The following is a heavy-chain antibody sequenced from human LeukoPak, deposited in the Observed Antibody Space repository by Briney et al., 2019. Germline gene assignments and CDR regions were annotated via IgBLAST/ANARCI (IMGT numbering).Heavy chain of an antibody. J-gene: IGHJ3*01. CDR3: ADYGSDFGS. D-gene: IGHD3-10*01. CDR1: GYTFTDYY. Sequence: ASVTVSCKTSGYTFTDYYIHWVRQAPGQGLEWLGWINPNSGGTNYAQKFQDRVTMTRDTSISTAYMELSRLRSDDTAVYYCADYGSDFGSWGQGTMVTVSS. V-gene: IGHV1-2*02. CDR2: INPNSGGT.